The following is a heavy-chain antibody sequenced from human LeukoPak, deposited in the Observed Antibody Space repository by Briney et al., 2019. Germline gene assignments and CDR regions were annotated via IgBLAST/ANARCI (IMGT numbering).Heavy chain of an antibody. CDR1: GYTFSSYG. Sequence: ASQKVSCKASGYTFSSYGISWVRQAPGQGLEWMGWISAYNGNTNFAQEFQGRVTMTTDTSTSTASMELRSLRSDDTAVYYCARLYSSSWFPFDYWGQGTLVTVSS. CDR2: ISAYNGNT. V-gene: IGHV1-18*01. D-gene: IGHD6-13*01. CDR3: ARLYSSSWFPFDY. J-gene: IGHJ4*02.